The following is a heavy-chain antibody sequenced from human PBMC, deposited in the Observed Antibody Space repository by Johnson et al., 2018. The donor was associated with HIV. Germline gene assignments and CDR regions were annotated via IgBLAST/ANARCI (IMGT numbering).Heavy chain of an antibody. CDR3: AKDVRYSGSYRSCAFDI. J-gene: IGHJ3*02. D-gene: IGHD1-26*01. CDR2: ISVTGGST. Sequence: VQLVESGGGLVKPGGSLRLSCAASGFTFSDFYMSYIRQAPGKGLEWVSGISVTGGSTYYADSVKGRFTISRDNYKNTLYLQMNSLRAEDTAVYYCAKDVRYSGSYRSCAFDIWGQGTMVTVSS. CDR1: GFTFSDFY. V-gene: IGHV3-23*04.